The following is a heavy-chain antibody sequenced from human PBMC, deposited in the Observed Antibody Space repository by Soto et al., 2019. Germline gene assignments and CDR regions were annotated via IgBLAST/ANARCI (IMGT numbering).Heavy chain of an antibody. D-gene: IGHD2-2*01. Sequence: ASVKVSCKASGYTFSTYGIHWVRQAPGQGLEWMGWISVYNGDTNYAQKLQGRLTMTTDRSTSTAYMELRSLRSDDTAVYYCAREFGGFCISTSCYGGWFDPWG. CDR1: GYTFSTYG. CDR3: AREFGGFCISTSCYGGWFDP. V-gene: IGHV1-18*01. J-gene: IGHJ5*02. CDR2: ISVYNGDT.